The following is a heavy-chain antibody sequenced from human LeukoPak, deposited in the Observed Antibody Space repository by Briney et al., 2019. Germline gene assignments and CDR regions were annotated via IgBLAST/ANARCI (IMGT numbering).Heavy chain of an antibody. Sequence: SETLSLTCTVSGGSISSGGYYWSWIRQHPGKGLEWIGYIYYSGSTYYNPSLKSRVTISVDTSKNQFSLKLSSVTAADTAVYYCARVGGDPNYYFDYWGQGTLVTVSS. V-gene: IGHV4-31*03. CDR1: GGSISSGGYY. CDR3: ARVGGDPNYYFDY. D-gene: IGHD2-21*02. J-gene: IGHJ4*02. CDR2: IYYSGST.